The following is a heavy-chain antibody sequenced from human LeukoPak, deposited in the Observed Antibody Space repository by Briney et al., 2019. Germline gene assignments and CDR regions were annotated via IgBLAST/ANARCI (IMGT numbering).Heavy chain of an antibody. CDR3: ARHLEYTTSGKAFDV. V-gene: IGHV4-39*01. D-gene: IGHD3-3*01. CDR1: GGSVSSSGYY. Sequence: SETLSLTCTGSGGSVSSSGYYWGWIRQPPGKGLEWIGSIYYTGSTFYTSSLKSRVTMSVDTSKNVFSLTLQSLTSADTAVYYCARHLEYTTSGKAFDVWGQGTLVSVSS. CDR2: IYYTGST. J-gene: IGHJ3*01.